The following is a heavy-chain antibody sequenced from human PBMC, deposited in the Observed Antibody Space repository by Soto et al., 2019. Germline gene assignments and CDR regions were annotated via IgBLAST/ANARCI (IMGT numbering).Heavy chain of an antibody. Sequence: GGSLRLSCAASGFTFSSYAMSWVRQAPGKGLEWVSAISGSGGSTYYADSVKGRFTISRDNSKNTLYLQMNSLRAEDTAIYYCAKDLAGSSWYKAFDIWGQGTMVTVSS. CDR2: ISGSGGST. J-gene: IGHJ3*02. CDR3: AKDLAGSSWYKAFDI. D-gene: IGHD6-13*01. CDR1: GFTFSSYA. V-gene: IGHV3-23*01.